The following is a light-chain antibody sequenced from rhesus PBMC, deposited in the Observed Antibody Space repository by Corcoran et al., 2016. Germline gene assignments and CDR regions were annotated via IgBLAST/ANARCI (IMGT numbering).Light chain of an antibody. V-gene: IGKV1-22*01. CDR2: KAS. CDR3: QQYSSSPLT. J-gene: IGKJ4*01. Sequence: DIQMTQSPSFLSASVGDTVTITCRASQSISSWLAWYQQKPGNAPKRLIYKASSLQSGVPSRFIGSGSGTDFTLTISSLQSEDFATYYCQQYSSSPLTFGGGTKVELK. CDR1: QSISSW.